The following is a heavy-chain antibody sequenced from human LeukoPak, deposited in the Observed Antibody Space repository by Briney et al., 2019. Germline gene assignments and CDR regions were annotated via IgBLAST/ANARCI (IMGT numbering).Heavy chain of an antibody. CDR2: ISAYNGNT. Sequence: ASVKVSCKASGYTFTSYGISWVRQAPGQGLEWMGWISAYNGNTNYAQKLQGRVTMTTDTSTSTAYMELRSLRSDDTAVYYCARVIWGDEQLAAFDYWGQGTLVTVSS. V-gene: IGHV1-18*01. J-gene: IGHJ4*02. D-gene: IGHD3-16*01. CDR3: ARVIWGDEQLAAFDY. CDR1: GYTFTSYG.